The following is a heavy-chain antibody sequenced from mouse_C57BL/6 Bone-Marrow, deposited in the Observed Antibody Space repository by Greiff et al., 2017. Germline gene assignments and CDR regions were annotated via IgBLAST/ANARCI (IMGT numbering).Heavy chain of an antibody. V-gene: IGHV1-18*01. CDR2: INPNNGGT. D-gene: IGHD1-1*01. CDR1: GYTFTDYN. J-gene: IGHJ2*01. Sequence: LVESGASVKIPCKASGYTFTDYNMDWVKQSHGKSLEWIGDINPNNGGTIYNQKFKGKATLTVDKSSSTAYMELRSLTSEDTAVYYCAREHYYGSSFDYWGQGTTLTVSS. CDR3: AREHYYGSSFDY.